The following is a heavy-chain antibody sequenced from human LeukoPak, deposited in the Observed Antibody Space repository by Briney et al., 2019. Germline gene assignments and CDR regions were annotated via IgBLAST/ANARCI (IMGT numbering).Heavy chain of an antibody. CDR3: AKDRVSYYDILTGYYNLDY. J-gene: IGHJ4*02. D-gene: IGHD3-9*01. V-gene: IGHV3-74*01. CDR1: GFTFSSYW. Sequence: GGSLRLSCAASGFTFSSYWMHWVRQAPGKGLVWVSRINSDGSSTSYADSVKGRFTISRDNSKNTLYLQMNSLRAEDTAVYYCAKDRVSYYDILTGYYNLDYWGQGTLVTVSS. CDR2: INSDGSST.